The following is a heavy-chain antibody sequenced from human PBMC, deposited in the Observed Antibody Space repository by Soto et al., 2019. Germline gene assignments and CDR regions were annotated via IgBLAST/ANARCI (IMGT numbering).Heavy chain of an antibody. Sequence: PGGSLRLSCVASGFTVSSNYMSWVRQAPGKGLEWVSIIYSGDSTYYADSVKGRFTISRDNSKNTLYLQMNSLRAEDTAVYYCARDRGTLWAFDIWGQGTMVTVSS. D-gene: IGHD5-18*01. CDR2: IYSGDST. CDR3: ARDRGTLWAFDI. CDR1: GFTVSSNY. V-gene: IGHV3-66*01. J-gene: IGHJ3*02.